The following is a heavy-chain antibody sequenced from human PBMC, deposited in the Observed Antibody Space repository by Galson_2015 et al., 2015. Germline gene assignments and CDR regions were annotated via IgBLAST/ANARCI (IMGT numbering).Heavy chain of an antibody. CDR1: GFTFSSYW. CDR3: AKAEGWLVDDYFDY. D-gene: IGHD6-19*01. V-gene: IGHV3-7*05. CDR2: IKQDGSEK. J-gene: IGHJ4*02. Sequence: SLRLSCAASGFTFSSYWMSWVRQAPGEGLEWVANIKQDGSEKYYVDSVKGRFTISRDNSKNTLYLQMNSLRAEDTAVYYCAKAEGWLVDDYFDYWGQGTLVTVSS.